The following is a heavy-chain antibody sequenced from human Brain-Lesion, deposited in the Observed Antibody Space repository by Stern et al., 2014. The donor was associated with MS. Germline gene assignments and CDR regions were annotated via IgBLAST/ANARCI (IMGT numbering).Heavy chain of an antibody. D-gene: IGHD2/OR15-2a*01. CDR2: VSYDGSNK. CDR1: GFTFGSCS. J-gene: IGHJ5*02. V-gene: IGHV3-30*18. CDR3: AKDRQYLTYFFDH. Sequence: QVQLVQSRGGVVQPGRPLRLSWVASGFTFGSCSMHWVRQAQGKGVEGVAGVSYDGSNKYYADSVKGRFTISRDNSQNTLYMQMSSLRPEDTAVYYCAKDRQYLTYFFDHWGQGSLVTVSS.